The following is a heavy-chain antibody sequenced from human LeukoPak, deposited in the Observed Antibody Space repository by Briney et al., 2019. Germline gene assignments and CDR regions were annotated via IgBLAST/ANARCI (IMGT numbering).Heavy chain of an antibody. D-gene: IGHD3-22*01. CDR3: AKAPRSYDTSGYYDY. V-gene: IGHV3-23*01. CDR1: GFTFSSYA. CDR2: ISGSGGST. J-gene: IGHJ4*02. Sequence: GGSLRLSCAASGFTFSSYAMNWVRQAPGKGLEWVSAISGSGGSTYYADSVKGRFTISRDNSKNTLYLQMNSLRAEDTAFYYCAKAPRSYDTSGYYDYWGQGTLVTVSS.